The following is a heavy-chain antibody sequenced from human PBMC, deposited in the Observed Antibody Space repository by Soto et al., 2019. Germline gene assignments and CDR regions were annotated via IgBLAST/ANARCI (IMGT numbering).Heavy chain of an antibody. CDR3: VKQAHGLDGVAFDY. CDR1: GFIFSEST. J-gene: IGHJ4*02. V-gene: IGHV3-64D*06. D-gene: IGHD2-15*01. Sequence: GGSLRLSCSASGFIFSESTIYWVRQVPGKGLEAISAVSTSGRSTYYADSVKDGFTISRDNSKNTRFLQMGSLGPEDTAIYYCVKQAHGLDGVAFDYWGQGTQVTVSS. CDR2: VSTSGRST.